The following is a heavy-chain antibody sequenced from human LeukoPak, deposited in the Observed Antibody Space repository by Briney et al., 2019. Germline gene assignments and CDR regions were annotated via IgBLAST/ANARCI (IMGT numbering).Heavy chain of an antibody. D-gene: IGHD3-22*01. CDR1: GFTFSSYA. Sequence: GGSLRLSCAASGFTFSSYAMSWVRQAPGKGLEYISAISSSGDDTLYADSVKGRFTISRDNSKNTLYLQMNSLRAEDTAVYYCARDISGYYYFDYWGQGTLVTVSS. CDR3: ARDISGYYYFDY. J-gene: IGHJ4*02. V-gene: IGHV3-23*01. CDR2: ISSSGDDT.